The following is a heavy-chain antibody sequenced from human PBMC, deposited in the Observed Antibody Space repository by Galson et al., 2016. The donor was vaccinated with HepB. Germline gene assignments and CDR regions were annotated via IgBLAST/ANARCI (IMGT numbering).Heavy chain of an antibody. CDR1: GFTFSRYW. V-gene: IGHV3-74*01. Sequence: SLRLSCAASGFTFSRYWMHWVRQAPGMGLEWVSRIKGDGSHTIYVDSGKGRFTISRDNAKNSLSLQMNSLRAEDTALYYCARRVGRAWFDPWGQGTLVTVSS. J-gene: IGHJ5*02. CDR2: IKGDGSHT. CDR3: ARRVGRAWFDP. D-gene: IGHD2-2*01.